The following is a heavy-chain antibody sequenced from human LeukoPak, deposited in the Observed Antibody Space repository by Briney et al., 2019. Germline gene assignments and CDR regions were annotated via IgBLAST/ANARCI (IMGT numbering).Heavy chain of an antibody. Sequence: SETLSLTCAVSGGSISSGGYSWSWIRQPPGRGLEWIGYIYHSGSTYYNPSLKSRVTISVDRSKNQFSLKLSSVTAADTAVYYCARTGGIVVVPAASRNYFDYWGQGTLVTVSS. CDR2: IYHSGST. CDR3: ARTGGIVVVPAASRNYFDY. D-gene: IGHD2-2*01. V-gene: IGHV4-30-2*01. CDR1: GGSISSGGYS. J-gene: IGHJ4*02.